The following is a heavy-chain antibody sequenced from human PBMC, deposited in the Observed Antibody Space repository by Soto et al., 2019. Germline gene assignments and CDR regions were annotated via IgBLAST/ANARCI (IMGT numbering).Heavy chain of an antibody. CDR3: ARAIGATRAYDY. V-gene: IGHV3-23*01. J-gene: IGHJ4*02. D-gene: IGHD1-26*01. CDR2: ISDSGAST. Sequence: EVQLLDSGGGLVQPGGSLRLSCAASGFTFSTYAMSWVRQAPGKGLEWVSAISDSGASTYYTDSVRGRFTISRDNFKNTVYLQMNSLRAEDTAVYYGARAIGATRAYDYWGQGALVTVSS. CDR1: GFTFSTYA.